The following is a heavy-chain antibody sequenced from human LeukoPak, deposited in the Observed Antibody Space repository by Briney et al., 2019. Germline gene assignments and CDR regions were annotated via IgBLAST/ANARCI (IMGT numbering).Heavy chain of an antibody. CDR1: GFTFSSYS. V-gene: IGHV3-21*01. Sequence: GGSLRLSCAASGFTFSSYSMNWVRQAPGKGLEWVSSISSSSSYIYYADSVKGRFTISRDNAKDSLYLQMNSLRAEDTAVYYCARAGGDYFDYWGQGTLVTVSS. J-gene: IGHJ4*02. CDR2: ISSSSSYI. D-gene: IGHD1-14*01. CDR3: ARAGGDYFDY.